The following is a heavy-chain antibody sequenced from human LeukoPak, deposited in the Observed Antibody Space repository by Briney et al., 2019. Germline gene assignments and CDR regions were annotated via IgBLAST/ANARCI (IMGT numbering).Heavy chain of an antibody. CDR3: ARVYGSENY. CDR1: GYTFSGYY. J-gene: IGHJ4*02. Sequence: ASVKVSCKASGYTFSGYYIHWVRQAPGQRLEWMGWINPNSGGTNYAQKFQGRVTMTRDTSISTAYMEVSRLTSDDSAVYYCARVYGSENYWGQGTLVTVSS. CDR2: INPNSGGT. D-gene: IGHD3-10*01. V-gene: IGHV1-2*02.